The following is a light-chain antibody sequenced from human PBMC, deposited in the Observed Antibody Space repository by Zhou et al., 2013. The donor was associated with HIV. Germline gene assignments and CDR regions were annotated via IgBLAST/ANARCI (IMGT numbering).Light chain of an antibody. CDR3: QKCNSDPFT. Sequence: DIQMTQSPSSLSASVGDRVTITCRASQGIKNYLAWYQQKSGEPPKLLIYSASTLHSGVPSRFSGSGSGTHFTLTISSLQPEDVGAYFCQKCNSDPFTFGPGTKVHIK. V-gene: IGKV1-27*01. J-gene: IGKJ3*01. CDR2: SAS. CDR1: QGIKNY.